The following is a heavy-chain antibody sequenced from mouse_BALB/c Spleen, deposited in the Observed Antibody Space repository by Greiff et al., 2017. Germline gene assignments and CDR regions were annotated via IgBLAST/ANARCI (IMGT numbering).Heavy chain of an antibody. Sequence: VQLQQSGAELVRPGALVKLSCKASGFNIKDYYMHWVKQRPEQGLEWIGWIDPENGNTIYDPKFQGKASITADTSSNTAYLQLSSLTSEDTAVYYCARGLRRYAMDYWGQGTSVTVSS. CDR2: IDPENGNT. J-gene: IGHJ4*01. CDR1: GFNIKDYY. V-gene: IGHV14-1*02. D-gene: IGHD2-4*01. CDR3: ARGLRRYAMDY.